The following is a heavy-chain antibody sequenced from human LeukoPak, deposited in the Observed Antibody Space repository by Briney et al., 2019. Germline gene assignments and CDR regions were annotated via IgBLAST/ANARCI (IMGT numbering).Heavy chain of an antibody. V-gene: IGHV3-53*01. CDR1: GLTVRTNY. CDR2: IYPDTTT. CDR3: ARDGFSGSYNY. Sequence: GGPLRLSCAASGLTVRTNYMGWVRQAPGKRLEWVSVIYPDTTTYYADSVQGRFTISRDNSKNTLFLQMNSLRAEDTAVYYCARDGFSGSYNYWGQGTLVTVSS. D-gene: IGHD1-26*01. J-gene: IGHJ4*02.